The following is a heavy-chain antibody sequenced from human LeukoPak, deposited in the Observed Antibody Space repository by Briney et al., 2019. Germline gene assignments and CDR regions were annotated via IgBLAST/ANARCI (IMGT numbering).Heavy chain of an antibody. D-gene: IGHD2-2*02. Sequence: PSETLSLTCSVSGYSITSGYYWGWIRQPPGKGLEWIGSIYHTGNTFYDPSFNSRATISVDTSKNQFSLSLSSVTAADTAVYYCARYCSSTTCYTRGGDYWGQGTLVTVPS. CDR2: IYHTGNT. CDR1: GYSITSGYY. J-gene: IGHJ4*02. CDR3: ARYCSSTTCYTRGGDY. V-gene: IGHV4-38-2*02.